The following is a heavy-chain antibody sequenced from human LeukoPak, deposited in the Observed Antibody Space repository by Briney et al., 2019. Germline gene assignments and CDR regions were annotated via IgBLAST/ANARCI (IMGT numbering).Heavy chain of an antibody. J-gene: IGHJ5*02. V-gene: IGHV4-61*01. Sequence: SETLSLTCTVSGGSISSSSYYWSWIRQPPGKGLEWIGYIYYSGSTNYNPSLKSRVTISVDTSKNQFSLKLSSVTAADTAVYYCARDAKGCSGGSCYHHWGQGTLVTVSS. CDR2: IYYSGST. CDR3: ARDAKGCSGGSCYHH. D-gene: IGHD2-15*01. CDR1: GGSISSSSYY.